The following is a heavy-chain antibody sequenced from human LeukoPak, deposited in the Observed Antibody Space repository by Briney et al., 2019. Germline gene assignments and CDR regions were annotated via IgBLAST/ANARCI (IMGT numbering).Heavy chain of an antibody. Sequence: PEGSLRLSCAASGFTFSHYWMSWVRQAPGNGLEWVANIKHDGSEKYYVDSVKGRFTTSRDNAKNSLYLQMNSLRAEDTAVYYCARYCSSSSCHDAFDIWGQGTMVTVSS. CDR3: ARYCSSSSCHDAFDI. CDR1: GFTFSHYW. D-gene: IGHD2-2*01. V-gene: IGHV3-7*01. J-gene: IGHJ3*02. CDR2: IKHDGSEK.